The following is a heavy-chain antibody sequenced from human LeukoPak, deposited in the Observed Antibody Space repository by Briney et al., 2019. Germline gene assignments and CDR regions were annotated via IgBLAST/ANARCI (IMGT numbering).Heavy chain of an antibody. Sequence: GGSLRLSCTASGFTFSSCAMSWVRQAPGKGLEWVSAICDNGGRTYYADSVRGRFTISRDNSKNTVYLLMNSLRAEDTAVYYCAKEGTYCGGDCYWVEYWGQGTLVTVSS. CDR2: ICDNGGRT. J-gene: IGHJ4*02. CDR3: AKEGTYCGGDCYWVEY. D-gene: IGHD2-21*02. CDR1: GFTFSSCA. V-gene: IGHV3-23*01.